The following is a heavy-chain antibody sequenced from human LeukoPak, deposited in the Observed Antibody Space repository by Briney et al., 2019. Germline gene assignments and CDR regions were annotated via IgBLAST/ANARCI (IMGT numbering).Heavy chain of an antibody. CDR1: GFTFSSYS. CDR2: ISSSSSYI. D-gene: IGHD3-10*01. CDR3: ATEGKMVRGVYTDY. Sequence: PGGSLRLSCAASGFTFSSYSMNWVRQAPGKGLEWVSSISSSSSYIYYADSVKGRFTISRDNAKNSLYLQMSSLRSEDTAVYYCATEGKMVRGVYTDYWGQGTLVTVSS. J-gene: IGHJ4*02. V-gene: IGHV3-21*04.